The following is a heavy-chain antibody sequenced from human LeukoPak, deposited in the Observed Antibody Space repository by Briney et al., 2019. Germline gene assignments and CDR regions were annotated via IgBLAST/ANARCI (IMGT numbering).Heavy chain of an antibody. CDR3: ARGGYDILTGYPNFDP. Sequence: ASVKVSCKASGGTFSSYAISWVRQAPGQGLEWMGWISAYNGNTNYAQKLQGRVTMTTDTSTSTAYMELRSLRSDDTAVYYCARGGYDILTGYPNFDPWGQGTLVTVSS. J-gene: IGHJ5*02. CDR2: ISAYNGNT. V-gene: IGHV1-18*01. CDR1: GGTFSSYA. D-gene: IGHD3-9*01.